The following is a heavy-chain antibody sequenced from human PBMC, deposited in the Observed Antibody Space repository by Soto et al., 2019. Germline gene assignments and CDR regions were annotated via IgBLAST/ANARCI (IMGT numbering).Heavy chain of an antibody. CDR2: INTNGVNT. Sequence: GGSLRLSCAASGFTFSGYSMFWVRQAPGKGLEYVSAINTNGVNTFYAKSVKGRFTISRDNSKNTMYLQMGSLRAEDMAVYYWARGRVVYSSGWATYFDYWGQESLFTVS. CDR1: GFTFSGYS. J-gene: IGHJ4*02. CDR3: ARGRVVYSSGWATYFDY. V-gene: IGHV3-64*01. D-gene: IGHD6-19*01.